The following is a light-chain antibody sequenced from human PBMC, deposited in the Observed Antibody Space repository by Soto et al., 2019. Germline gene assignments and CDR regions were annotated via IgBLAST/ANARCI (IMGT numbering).Light chain of an antibody. V-gene: IGKV3-15*01. CDR1: QGIGST. CDR2: DAS. J-gene: IGKJ4*01. Sequence: EIVMTQSPATLSVSPGERATLSCRASQGIGSTLAWYQQKPGQTPKLLIFDASTRATGVPARFSGGGSGTEFTLTINSLQSEDVAVYYCQRYNRWPLSFGGGTKVEIK. CDR3: QRYNRWPLS.